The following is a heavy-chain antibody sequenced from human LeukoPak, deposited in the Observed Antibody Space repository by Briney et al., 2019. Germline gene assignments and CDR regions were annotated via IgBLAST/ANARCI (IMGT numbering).Heavy chain of an antibody. CDR3: ARDAVTIFGVVIPNPNWFDP. D-gene: IGHD3-3*01. J-gene: IGHJ5*02. Sequence: GASVKVSCKASGYTFTDSYVHWVRQAPGQGLEWMGWINPDTGGTKNAQKFQSRVTMTRDTSINTAYMELRSLRSDDTAVYYCARDAVTIFGVVIPNPNWFDPWGQGTLVTVSS. CDR2: INPDTGGT. V-gene: IGHV1-2*02. CDR1: GYTFTDSY.